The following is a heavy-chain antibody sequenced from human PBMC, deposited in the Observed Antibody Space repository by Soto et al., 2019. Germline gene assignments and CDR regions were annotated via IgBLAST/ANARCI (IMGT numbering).Heavy chain of an antibody. V-gene: IGHV1-46*01. CDR3: ARDRGRGGSYYIYFYGMDV. D-gene: IGHD1-26*01. CDR1: GYTFTTYY. Sequence: QVQVVQSGAEVKKPGASVKVSCKASGYTFTTYYIHWVRQAPGQGLEWMGVISPRGGSINYAQKLQGRVTMTRDTSTSTVYMELSSLRSEDTAVYYCARDRGRGGSYYIYFYGMDVWGQGTTVTVSS. CDR2: ISPRGGSI. J-gene: IGHJ6*02.